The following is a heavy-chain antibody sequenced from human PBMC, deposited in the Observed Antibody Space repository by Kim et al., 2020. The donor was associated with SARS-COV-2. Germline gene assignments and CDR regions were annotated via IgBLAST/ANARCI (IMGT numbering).Heavy chain of an antibody. V-gene: IGHV1-3*01. Sequence: ASVKVSCKASGYTFTSYAMHWVRQAPGQRLEWMGWINAGNGNTKYSQKFQGRVTITRDTSASTAYMELSSLRSEDTAVYYCARPSGGYCSGGSCYTYWGQGTLVTVSS. J-gene: IGHJ4*02. CDR2: INAGNGNT. CDR1: GYTFTSYA. CDR3: ARPSGGYCSGGSCYTY. D-gene: IGHD2-15*01.